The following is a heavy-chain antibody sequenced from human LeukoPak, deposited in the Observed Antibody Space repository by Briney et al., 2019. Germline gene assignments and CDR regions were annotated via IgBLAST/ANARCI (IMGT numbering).Heavy chain of an antibody. J-gene: IGHJ4*02. D-gene: IGHD3-10*01. V-gene: IGHV4-59*01. CDR2: VYYSGTT. CDR1: GGSISNYY. Sequence: SETLSLTCTVSGGSISNYYWSWTRQSPEKGLEWIGYVYYSGTTNYNPSLKSRVTISVDTSKNQFSLKLNSVTAADTAVYYCARDRGLWFGELLDYWGPGTLVTVSS. CDR3: ARDRGLWFGELLDY.